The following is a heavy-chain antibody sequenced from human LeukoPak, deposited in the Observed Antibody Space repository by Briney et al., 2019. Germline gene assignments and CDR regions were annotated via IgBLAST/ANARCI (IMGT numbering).Heavy chain of an antibody. D-gene: IGHD3-10*01. CDR2: ISSSSTI. V-gene: IGHV3-48*04. CDR3: AREGHRYFYYYGSGSYFDY. Sequence: PPGGSLRLSCAASGFTFSSYSMNWVRQAPGKGLEWVSYISSSSTIYYADSVKGRFTISRDNAKNSLYLQMNSLRAEDTAVYYCAREGHRYFYYYGSGSYFDYWGQGTLVTVSS. J-gene: IGHJ4*02. CDR1: GFTFSSYS.